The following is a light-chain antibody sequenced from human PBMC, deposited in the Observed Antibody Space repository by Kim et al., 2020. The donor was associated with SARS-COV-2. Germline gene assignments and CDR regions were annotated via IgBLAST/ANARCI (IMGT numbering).Light chain of an antibody. J-gene: IGKJ1*01. CDR3: QQFGNSPWT. V-gene: IGKV3-20*01. Sequence: EIVLTQSPATLTLSPGDRATLSCRASQRLSLTSLAWYQQKPGQSPRLLISGASNRATGIPARFSGRGSGTDFTLTISSLEPEDCAVYYCQQFGNSPWTFGQGTKVDIK. CDR2: GAS. CDR1: QRLSLTS.